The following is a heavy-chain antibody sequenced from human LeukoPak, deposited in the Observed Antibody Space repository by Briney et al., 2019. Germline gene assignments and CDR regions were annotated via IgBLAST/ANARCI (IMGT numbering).Heavy chain of an antibody. Sequence: GGSLRLSCAASGFTFSTYAMNWVRQARGKGLNWVSGISGSGDSTFYADSVKGRFPFSRDNSKKTLYLQMNSLRPDDTAVYYCAKDARWLAPGTFYIWGQGRMVTVSS. CDR1: GFTFSTYA. V-gene: IGHV3-23*01. CDR3: AKDARWLAPGTFYI. CDR2: ISGSGDST. J-gene: IGHJ3*02. D-gene: IGHD6-19*01.